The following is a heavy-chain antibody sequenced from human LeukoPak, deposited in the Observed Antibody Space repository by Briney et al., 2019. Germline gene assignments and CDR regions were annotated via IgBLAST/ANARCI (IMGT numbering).Heavy chain of an antibody. CDR3: ARVSQDSSGLGWFDP. Sequence: KTSQTLSLTCTVSGGSISSGGYYWSWIPQHPGKGLERIGYIYYSGSAYYNPSLKSRVTISVDTSKNQFSLKLSSVTAADTAVYYCARVSQDSSGLGWFDPWGLGTLVTVSS. CDR2: IYYSGSA. D-gene: IGHD3-22*01. V-gene: IGHV4-31*03. J-gene: IGHJ5*02. CDR1: GGSISSGGYY.